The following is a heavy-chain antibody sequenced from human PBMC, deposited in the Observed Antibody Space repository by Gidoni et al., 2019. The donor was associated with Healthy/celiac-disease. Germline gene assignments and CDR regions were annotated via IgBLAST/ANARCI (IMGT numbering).Heavy chain of an antibody. J-gene: IGHJ5*02. V-gene: IGHV1-69*01. CDR1: GRTFSSSA. CDR2: IIPIFGTS. CDR3: ARDPSGVDCSCGSCSNWFDP. Sequence: QVQLVQSGAEVKKPGSSVKGSWKASGRTFSSSAISWVRQAPGQGLEWMGGIIPIFGTSNYAQKFQGRVTITADESTSTAYMDLSSLRSEDTAVYYCARDPSGVDCSCGSCSNWFDPWGQGTLVTVSS. D-gene: IGHD2-15*01.